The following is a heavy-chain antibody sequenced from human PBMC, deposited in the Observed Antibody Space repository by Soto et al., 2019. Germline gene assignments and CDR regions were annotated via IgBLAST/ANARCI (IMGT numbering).Heavy chain of an antibody. Sequence: GESMKISGPGCGYSFTSYWIGWVRQMPGKGLEWMGIIYPGDSDTRYSPSFLGQVTISADKSISTSYLQWSSLKASDTAMYYCARHPASDYGDWVDSFDIWGQGRMVTVS. CDR1: GYSFTSYW. V-gene: IGHV5-51*01. D-gene: IGHD4-17*01. CDR2: IYPGDSDT. J-gene: IGHJ3*02. CDR3: ARHPASDYGDWVDSFDI.